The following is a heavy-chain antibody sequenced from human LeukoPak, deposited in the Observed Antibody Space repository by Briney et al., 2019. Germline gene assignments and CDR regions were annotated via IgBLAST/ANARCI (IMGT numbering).Heavy chain of an antibody. J-gene: IGHJ4*02. CDR2: IWYDESYK. Sequence: GGSLRLSCAASGFSFSSYGMHWVRQAPGKGLEWVAVIWYDESYKFYADSVKGRFTISRDNAKNSLYLQMNSLRAEDTAVYYCARDGSGWDYWGQGTLVTVSS. CDR1: GFSFSSYG. D-gene: IGHD3-10*01. CDR3: ARDGSGWDY. V-gene: IGHV3-33*01.